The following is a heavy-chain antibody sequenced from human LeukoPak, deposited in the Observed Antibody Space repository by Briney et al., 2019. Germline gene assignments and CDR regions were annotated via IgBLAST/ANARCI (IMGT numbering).Heavy chain of an antibody. J-gene: IGHJ4*02. CDR2: IIPIFGTA. D-gene: IGHD3-22*01. CDR1: GGTFSSYA. V-gene: IGHV1-69*05. CDR3: ASQPYYYDNSGYSRAEHY. Sequence: SAEVSCKASGGTFSSYAISWVRQAPGQGLEWMGGIIPIFGTANYAQKFQGRVTITTDESTSTAYMELSSLRSEDTAVYYCASQPYYYDNSGYSRAEHYWAQGTLVTVSS.